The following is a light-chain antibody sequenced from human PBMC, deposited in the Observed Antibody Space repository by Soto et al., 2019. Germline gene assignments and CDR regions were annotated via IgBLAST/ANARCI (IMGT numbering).Light chain of an antibody. J-gene: IGKJ5*01. CDR3: QQYSNWPPIT. Sequence: EMVLTQSPGTLSLSPWERATLSCRASQSVSSCYLAWYQQKPVQPPRLLTYDTSTRATVIPARFSGSGSGTEFTLTISSPQSEDFAVYSCQQYSNWPPITFGQGTRLEIK. V-gene: IGKV3-15*01. CDR1: QSVSSCY. CDR2: DTS.